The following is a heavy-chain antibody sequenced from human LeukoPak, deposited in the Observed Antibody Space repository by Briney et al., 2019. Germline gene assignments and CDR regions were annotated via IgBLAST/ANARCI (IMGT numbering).Heavy chain of an antibody. CDR2: ITGGGGST. J-gene: IGHJ4*02. Sequence: GGSLRLSCAASGFTFSKYAMSWVRQAPGKGLEWVAGITGGGGSTYYADSVKGRFTISRDNSKNTLYLQMNSLRVEDTAVYYCATENTGYSSGWYFDYWGQGTLVTASS. CDR3: ATENTGYSSGWYFDY. CDR1: GFTFSKYA. V-gene: IGHV3-23*01. D-gene: IGHD6-19*01.